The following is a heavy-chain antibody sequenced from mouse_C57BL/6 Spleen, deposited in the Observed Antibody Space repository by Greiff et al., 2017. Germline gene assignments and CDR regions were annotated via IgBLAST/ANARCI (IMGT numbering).Heavy chain of an antibody. V-gene: IGHV1-22*01. J-gene: IGHJ2*01. Sequence: VQLQQSGPELVKPGASVKMSCKASGYTFTHYNMHWVKQSHGKSLEWIGYINPNNGGTSYNQKFKGKATLTVNKSSSTAYRELRSLTSEYSAVYYCARSDTYYGSSPYYFDYWGQGTTLTVSS. CDR3: ARSDTYYGSSPYYFDY. D-gene: IGHD1-1*01. CDR2: INPNNGGT. CDR1: GYTFTHYN.